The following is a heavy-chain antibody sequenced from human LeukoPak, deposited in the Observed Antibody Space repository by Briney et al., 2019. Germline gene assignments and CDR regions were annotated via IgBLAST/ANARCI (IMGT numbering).Heavy chain of an antibody. Sequence: PGRSLRLSCAASGFTFSDYGMHWVRQAPGKGLEWVAVISFDGSEEYYVDSVKGRFTISRDNSKNTLYLQMISLRVEDTAVYYCAKDRAPAAGKIVGYFDYWGQGSLVTVSS. CDR2: ISFDGSEE. CDR1: GFTFSDYG. D-gene: IGHD6-13*01. V-gene: IGHV3-30*18. CDR3: AKDRAPAAGKIVGYFDY. J-gene: IGHJ4*02.